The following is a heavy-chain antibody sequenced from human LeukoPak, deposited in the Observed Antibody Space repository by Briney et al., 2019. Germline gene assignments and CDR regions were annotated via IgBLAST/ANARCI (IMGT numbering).Heavy chain of an antibody. CDR3: ARDRYGDYEKLVYGMDV. J-gene: IGHJ6*02. Sequence: SVKVSCKASGGTFSCYAISWVRQAPGQGLEWMGRIIPILGIANYAQKFQGRVTITADKSTSTAYMELSSLRSEDTAVYYCARDRYGDYEKLVYGMDVWGQGTTVTVSS. CDR1: GGTFSCYA. V-gene: IGHV1-69*04. CDR2: IIPILGIA. D-gene: IGHD4-17*01.